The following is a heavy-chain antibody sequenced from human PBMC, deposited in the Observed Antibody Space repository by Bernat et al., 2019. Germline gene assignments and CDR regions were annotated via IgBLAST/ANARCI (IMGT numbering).Heavy chain of an antibody. CDR3: AKDLQLARDSLGGRFDP. CDR1: GFTFSSYG. Sequence: QVQLVESGGGVVQPGRSLRLSCAASGFTFSSYGMHWVRQAPGKGLEWVAVISYDGSNKYYADSVKGRFTISRDNSKNTLYLQMNSLRAADTAVYYCAKDLQLARDSLGGRFDPWGQGTLVTVSS. J-gene: IGHJ5*02. CDR2: ISYDGSNK. V-gene: IGHV3-30*18. D-gene: IGHD6-13*01.